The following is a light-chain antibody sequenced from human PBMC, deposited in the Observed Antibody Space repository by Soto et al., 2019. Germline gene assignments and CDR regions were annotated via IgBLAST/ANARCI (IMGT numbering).Light chain of an antibody. V-gene: IGLV2-14*01. CDR1: SSDIGRYNY. CDR3: GSYAARNSYV. J-gene: IGLJ2*01. CDR2: EVS. Sequence: QSALTQPASVSGSPGQSITISCIGTSSDIGRYNYVSWYQHHPGKAPKVMIYEVSNRPPGVSNRFSASKSGNTASLTISGLQAEDEAEYYCGSYAARNSYVFGGGTKLTVL.